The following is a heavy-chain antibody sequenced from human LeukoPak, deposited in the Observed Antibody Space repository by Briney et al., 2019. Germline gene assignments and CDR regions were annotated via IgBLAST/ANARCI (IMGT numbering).Heavy chain of an antibody. Sequence: GGSLEISCQGSGSHFTSYWIGWVRQLPGKGLEGMGIIYPGDSDTRYSPSFQGQVTISADKSIITAYLQWSSLKASDTAIYYCASNLYGSGIYFAYWGQGTLVTVSS. CDR1: GSHFTSYW. D-gene: IGHD3-10*01. J-gene: IGHJ4*02. V-gene: IGHV5-51*01. CDR3: ASNLYGSGIYFAY. CDR2: IYPGDSDT.